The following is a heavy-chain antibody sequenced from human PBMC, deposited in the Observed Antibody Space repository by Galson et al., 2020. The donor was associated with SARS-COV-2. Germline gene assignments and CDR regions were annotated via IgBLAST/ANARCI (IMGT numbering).Heavy chain of an antibody. CDR2: ISYDGSNK. Sequence: GGSLRLSCAASGFTFSSYAMHWVRQAPGKGLKWVAAISYDGSNKYYADSVKGRFTISRDNSKNTLYLQMNSLRAEDTAVYYCAREAVFLGDAFDIWGQGTMVTVSS. V-gene: IGHV3-30*04. D-gene: IGHD3-3*01. J-gene: IGHJ3*02. CDR1: GFTFSSYA. CDR3: AREAVFLGDAFDI.